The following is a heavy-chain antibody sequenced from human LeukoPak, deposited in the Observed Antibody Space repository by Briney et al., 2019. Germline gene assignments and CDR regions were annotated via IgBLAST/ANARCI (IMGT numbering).Heavy chain of an antibody. CDR2: IVVGSGNT. Sequence: GTSVKVSCKASGFTFTSSAMQWVRQARGQRLEWIGWIVVGSGNTNYAQKFQERVTITRDMSTSTAYMELSSPRSEDTAVYYCAAVLFGYGPGDYWGQGTLVTVSS. J-gene: IGHJ4*02. D-gene: IGHD3-10*02. V-gene: IGHV1-58*02. CDR3: AAVLFGYGPGDY. CDR1: GFTFTSSA.